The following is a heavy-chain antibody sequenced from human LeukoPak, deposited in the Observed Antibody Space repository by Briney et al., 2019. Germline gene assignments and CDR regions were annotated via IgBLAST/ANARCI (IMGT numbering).Heavy chain of an antibody. J-gene: IGHJ4*02. CDR3: AKGSVDYDILTGYYRG. CDR2: ISWNSGSI. CDR1: GFTFDDYA. V-gene: IGHV3-9*01. D-gene: IGHD3-9*01. Sequence: PGRSLRLSCAASGFTFDDYAMHWVRQAPGKGPEWVSGISWNSGSIGYADSVKGRFTISRDNAKNSLYLQMNSLRAEDTALYYCAKGSVDYDILTGYYRGWGQGTLVTVSS.